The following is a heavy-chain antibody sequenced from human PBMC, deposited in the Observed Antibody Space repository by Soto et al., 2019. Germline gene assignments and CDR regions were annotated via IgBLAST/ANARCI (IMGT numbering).Heavy chain of an antibody. CDR3: ARDSAARLLDTVAPFDP. J-gene: IGHJ5*02. V-gene: IGHV1-69*13. Sequence: ASVKVSCKASGGTFSSYAISWVRQAPGQGLEWTGGIIPIFGTANYAQKFQGRVTITADESTSTAYMELSSLRSEDTAVYYCARDSAARLLDTVAPFDPWGQGTLVTVSS. D-gene: IGHD6-6*01. CDR1: GGTFSSYA. CDR2: IIPIFGTA.